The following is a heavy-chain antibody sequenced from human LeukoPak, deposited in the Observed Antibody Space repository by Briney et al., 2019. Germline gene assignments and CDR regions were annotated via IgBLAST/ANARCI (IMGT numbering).Heavy chain of an antibody. V-gene: IGHV3-21*01. J-gene: IGHJ4*02. CDR1: GFTFSDYA. D-gene: IGHD1-26*01. CDR2: ITGSSYKK. Sequence: GGSLRLSCAASGFTFSDYALNWVRQAPGKGLEWISSITGSSYKKYYAESLKGRVTIPRDNAKNSLYLQMDSLRAEDTAVYYCGVGASSASEFDYWGQGTLVTVSS. CDR3: GVGASSASEFDY.